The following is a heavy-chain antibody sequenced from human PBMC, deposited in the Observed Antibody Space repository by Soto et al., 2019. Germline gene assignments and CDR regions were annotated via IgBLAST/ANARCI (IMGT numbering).Heavy chain of an antibody. CDR1: GFTFGDYA. J-gene: IGHJ4*02. CDR2: IRSKAYGGTT. D-gene: IGHD6-13*01. CDR3: TTHSNSYSSSWPLRYYFDY. Sequence: HPGGSLRLSCTASGFTFGDYAMSWFRQAPGKGLEWVGFIRSKAYGGTTEYAASVKGRFTISRDDSKSIAYLQMNSLKTEDTAVYYCTTHSNSYSSSWPLRYYFDYWGQGTLVTVSS. V-gene: IGHV3-49*03.